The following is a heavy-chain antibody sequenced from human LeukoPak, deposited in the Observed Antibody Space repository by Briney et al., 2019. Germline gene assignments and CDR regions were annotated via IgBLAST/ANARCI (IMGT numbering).Heavy chain of an antibody. J-gene: IGHJ4*02. CDR1: GGSFSGYY. D-gene: IGHD5-12*01. CDR3: ALRPYIVATPFDY. V-gene: IGHV4-34*01. CDR2: INHSGST. Sequence: SSETLSLTCAVYGGSFSGYYWSWIRQPPGKGLEWIGEINHSGSTNYNPSLKSRVTISVDTSKNQFSLKLSSVTAADTAVYYCALRPYIVATPFDYWGQGTLVTVSS.